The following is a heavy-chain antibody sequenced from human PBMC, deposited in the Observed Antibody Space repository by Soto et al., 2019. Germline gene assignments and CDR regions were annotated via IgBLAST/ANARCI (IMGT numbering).Heavy chain of an antibody. CDR1: GGSFSGYY. V-gene: IGHV4-34*01. D-gene: IGHD3-3*01. CDR3: ARGPNYYDFWSGYYHYYYYYMDV. Sequence: SETLSLTCAVYGGSFSGYYWSWIRQPPGKGLKWIGEINHSGSTNYNPSLKSRVTISVDTSKNQFSLKLSSVTAADTAVYYCARGPNYYDFWSGYYHYYYYYMDVWGKGTTVTVSS. J-gene: IGHJ6*03. CDR2: INHSGST.